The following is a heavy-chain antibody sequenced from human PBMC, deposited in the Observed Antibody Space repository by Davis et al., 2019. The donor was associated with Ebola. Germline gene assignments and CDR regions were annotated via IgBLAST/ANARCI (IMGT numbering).Heavy chain of an antibody. CDR3: ARLTGSYPGWFDP. D-gene: IGHD1-26*01. V-gene: IGHV3-21*01. CDR1: GFTFSSYS. Sequence: GESLKISCAASGFTFSSYSMNWVRQAPGKGLEWVSSISSRNSYIHYADSVKGRFNISRDNAKNSLYRQMNSLGAEDTAVYYCARLTGSYPGWFDPWGQGTLVTVSS. J-gene: IGHJ5*02. CDR2: ISSRNSYI.